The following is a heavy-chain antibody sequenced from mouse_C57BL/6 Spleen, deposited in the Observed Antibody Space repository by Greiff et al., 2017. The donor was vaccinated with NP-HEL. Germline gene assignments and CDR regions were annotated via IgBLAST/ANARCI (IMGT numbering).Heavy chain of an antibody. CDR2: IDPENGDT. V-gene: IGHV14-4*01. CDR3: ISDSSEAY. D-gene: IGHD3-2*02. J-gene: IGHJ3*01. CDR1: GFNIKDDY. Sequence: VQLKQSGAELVRPGASVKLSCTASGFNIKDDYMHWVKQRPEQGLEWIGWIDPENGDTEYASKFQGKATITADTSSNTAYLQLSSLTSEDTAVYYCISDSSEAYWGQGTLVTVSA.